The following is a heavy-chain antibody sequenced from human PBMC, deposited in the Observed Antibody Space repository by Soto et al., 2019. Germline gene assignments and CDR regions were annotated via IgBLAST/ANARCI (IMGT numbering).Heavy chain of an antibody. CDR2: IWYDGSIR. D-gene: IGHD3-16*01. CDR3: GRPRGEWRRRGASDV. Sequence: QVQMVESGGGVVQPGTSLRLSCAASGFTFSDYGFHWVRQTPGKGLEWVEVIWYDGSIRYYADSVKGRFTISRVNSKNTLDLEKHGLRGEGSEVDYCGRPRGEWRRRGASDVWGQGSVVTV. J-gene: IGHJ3*01. CDR1: GFTFSDYG. V-gene: IGHV3-33*01.